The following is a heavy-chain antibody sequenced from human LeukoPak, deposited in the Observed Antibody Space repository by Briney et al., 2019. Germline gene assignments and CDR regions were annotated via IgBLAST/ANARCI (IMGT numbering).Heavy chain of an antibody. CDR3: ARVFEGTTSYYYYMDV. CDR2: IYTSGST. Sequence: PSETLSLTCTVSGGSISSYYWSWIRQPAGKGLEWIGRIYTSGSTNYNPSLKSRVTMSVDTSKNQFSLKQSSVTAADTAVYYCARVFEGTTSYYYYMDVWGKGTTVTVSS. V-gene: IGHV4-4*07. J-gene: IGHJ6*03. CDR1: GGSISSYY. D-gene: IGHD1-7*01.